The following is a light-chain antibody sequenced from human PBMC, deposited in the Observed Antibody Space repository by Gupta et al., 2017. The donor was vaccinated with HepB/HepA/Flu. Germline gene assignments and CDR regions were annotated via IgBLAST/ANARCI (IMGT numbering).Light chain of an antibody. V-gene: IGKV1-39*01. J-gene: IGKJ1*01. CDR2: AAS. CDR3: QQRDSTLWT. CDR1: QSISSY. Sequence: DIQMNQSPSSLSASVGDRVTITCRASQSISSYLNWYQQKPGKAPKLLIYAASSLQSGVPSRFSGSGSGTDFTLTISRLQPEDFATYYCQQRDSTLWTFGQGTKVEIK.